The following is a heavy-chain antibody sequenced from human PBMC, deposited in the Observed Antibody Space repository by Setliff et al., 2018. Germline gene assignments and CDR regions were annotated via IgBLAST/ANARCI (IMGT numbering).Heavy chain of an antibody. D-gene: IGHD3-3*01. CDR1: GFSFSSYA. CDR3: AKSPHDFWSGRVFFDY. CDR2: IIGSGIST. Sequence: LRLSCAASGFSFSSYAMSWVRQAPGKGLEWVSTIIGSGISTYYSDSVQGRFTISRDNHKNTLHLQMNSLRVEDTAVYYCAKSPHDFWSGRVFFDYWGQGMLVTVPQ. J-gene: IGHJ4*03. V-gene: IGHV3-23*01.